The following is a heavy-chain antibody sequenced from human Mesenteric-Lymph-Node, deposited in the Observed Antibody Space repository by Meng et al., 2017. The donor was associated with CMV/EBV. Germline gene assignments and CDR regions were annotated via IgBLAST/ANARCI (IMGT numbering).Heavy chain of an antibody. V-gene: IGHV3-21*01. CDR3: ARKRLTGDQKGVFDL. Sequence: GESLKISCAASGFTFSSYAMSWVRQAPGKGLEWVSSTSSSSSYKYYADAVKGRFTISRDNAKNSLYLQMNSLREEDSAVYYCARKRLTGDQKGVFDLWGQGTMVTVSS. CDR1: GFTFSSYA. CDR2: TSSSSSYK. D-gene: IGHD7-27*01. J-gene: IGHJ3*01.